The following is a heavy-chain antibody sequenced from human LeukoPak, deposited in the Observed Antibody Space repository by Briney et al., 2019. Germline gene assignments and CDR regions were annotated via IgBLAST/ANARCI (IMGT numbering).Heavy chain of an antibody. CDR1: GGSFSSYY. D-gene: IGHD3-16*02. Sequence: SETLSLTCAVYGGSFSSYYWSWIRQPPGKGLECIGYIYYSGSTNYNASLKSRVTISLDTSKNQFSLKLSSVTAADTAVYYCARERTFGGVISYWGQGTLVTVSS. V-gene: IGHV4-59*01. CDR3: ARERTFGGVISY. CDR2: IYYSGST. J-gene: IGHJ4*02.